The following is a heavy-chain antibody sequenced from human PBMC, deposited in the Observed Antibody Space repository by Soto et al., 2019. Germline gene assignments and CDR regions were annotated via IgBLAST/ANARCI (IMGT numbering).Heavy chain of an antibody. V-gene: IGHV2-5*02. D-gene: IGHD2-2*01. Sequence: QITLKESGPTLVKPTQTLTLTCTFSGFSLSTTGVGVGWIRQPPGKALEWLALIYWDDKKRYSPSLKSRLTITKDTSKNQVVLTVTNMDPVDTATYYCARNVVVPTATPGTNWFDPWGQGTLVTVSS. CDR1: GFSLSTTGVG. J-gene: IGHJ5*02. CDR2: IYWDDKK. CDR3: ARNVVVPTATPGTNWFDP.